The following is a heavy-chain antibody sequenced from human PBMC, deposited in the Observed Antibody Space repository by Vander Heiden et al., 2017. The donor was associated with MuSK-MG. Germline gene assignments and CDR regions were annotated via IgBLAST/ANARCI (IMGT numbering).Heavy chain of an antibody. Sequence: QVQLVLSGAAVKTPGASVKVSCEASGYSFPSPDINWVRQATGQGLEWMGWINPNNGNTGYVQQFQGRVTLTRNTSISTAYMEVSSLKSEDTAVYYCARGPDYGTYRGRYDYYYMDVWAKGTAVTVSS. D-gene: IGHD4-17*01. CDR1: GYSFPSPD. J-gene: IGHJ6*03. V-gene: IGHV1-8*01. CDR2: INPNNGNT. CDR3: ARGPDYGTYRGRYDYYYMDV.